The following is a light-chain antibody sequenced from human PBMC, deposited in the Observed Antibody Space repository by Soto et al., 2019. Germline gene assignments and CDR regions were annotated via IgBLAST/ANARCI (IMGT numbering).Light chain of an antibody. CDR3: QQSYSTLPYT. V-gene: IGKV1-39*01. CDR1: QSISSY. CDR2: AAP. J-gene: IGKJ5*01. Sequence: DIQMTQSPSSLSASVGDRVTITCRASQSISSYLNGYQQKPGKAPKLLIYAAPSLQSGVPSRFSGSGSGTDFTLTISSLQPEDFATYYCQQSYSTLPYTFGQGTRLEIK.